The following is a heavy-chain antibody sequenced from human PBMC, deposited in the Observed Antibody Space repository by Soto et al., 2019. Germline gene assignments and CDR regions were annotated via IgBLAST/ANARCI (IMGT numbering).Heavy chain of an antibody. CDR1: GGSISSYY. Sequence: QMQLQESGPGLVKPSETLSLTCSVSGGSISSYYWSWIRQSPGNGLEWIAYVYYNGNTNYNPSLRRRAXXXLXXSNKQVSLKLTSVTAADTAVYYCAREGTGIDAFDIWGQGTMVTVSS. CDR3: AREGTGIDAFDI. CDR2: VYYNGNT. V-gene: IGHV4-59*01. J-gene: IGHJ3*02.